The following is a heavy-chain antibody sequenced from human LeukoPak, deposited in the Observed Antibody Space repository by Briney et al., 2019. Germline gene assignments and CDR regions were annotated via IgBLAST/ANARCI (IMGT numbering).Heavy chain of an antibody. CDR3: AREDSSSSFGYYYYGMDV. Sequence: PGGFLRLSCAASGFTFSSYSMNWVRQAPGKGLEWISSISSSSSYIYYADSVKGRFTISRDNAKNSLYLQMNSLRAEDTAVYYCAREDSSSSFGYYYYGMDVWGQGTTVTVSS. J-gene: IGHJ6*02. CDR1: GFTFSSYS. V-gene: IGHV3-21*01. D-gene: IGHD6-6*01. CDR2: ISSSSSYI.